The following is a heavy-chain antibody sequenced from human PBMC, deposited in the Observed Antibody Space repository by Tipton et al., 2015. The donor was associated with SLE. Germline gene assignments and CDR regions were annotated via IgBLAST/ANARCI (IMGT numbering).Heavy chain of an antibody. D-gene: IGHD5-12*01. J-gene: IGHJ1*01. CDR3: ATNGHGETYEFFTEYLRH. CDR1: GYSISSGYY. CDR2: IYHSGST. Sequence: TLSLTCAVSGYSISSGYYWGWFRQPPGKGLEWIGSIYHSGSTYYNPSLKSRVTISVDTSKNHFSLKLNSVTAADTAVYYCATNGHGETYEFFTEYLRHWGQGTLVTVSS. V-gene: IGHV4-38-2*01.